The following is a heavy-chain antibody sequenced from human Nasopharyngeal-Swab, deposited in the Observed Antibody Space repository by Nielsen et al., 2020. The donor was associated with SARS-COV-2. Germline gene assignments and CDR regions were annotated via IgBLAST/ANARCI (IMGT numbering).Heavy chain of an antibody. CDR3: VRGGLGTGLEN. V-gene: IGHV3-74*01. J-gene: IGHJ4*02. Sequence: GESLKISCAASGFTFSRYWMHWVRLPPGKGLEWVSQIDVDGRRTTYADSVKGRFTISRDNAKNTLYLQMNSLRAEDTAVYYCVRGGLGTGLENWGQGTPVTVSS. CDR2: IDVDGRRT. D-gene: IGHD1-14*01. CDR1: GFTFSRYW.